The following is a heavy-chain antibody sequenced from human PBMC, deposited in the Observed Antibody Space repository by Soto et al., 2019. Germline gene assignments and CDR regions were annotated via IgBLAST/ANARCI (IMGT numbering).Heavy chain of an antibody. CDR1: GGSFSGYY. D-gene: IGHD3-16*01. Sequence: QVQLQQWGAGLLKPSETLSLTCAVYGGSFSGYYWSWIRQPLGKGLEWIGEINHSGRTNYNPSLKSRVTISVDPSKNQFSLKLTSVTAADTAVYYCARGLYDFVWGVTHLDYWAQGTLVTVSS. CDR2: INHSGRT. J-gene: IGHJ4*02. V-gene: IGHV4-34*01. CDR3: ARGLYDFVWGVTHLDY.